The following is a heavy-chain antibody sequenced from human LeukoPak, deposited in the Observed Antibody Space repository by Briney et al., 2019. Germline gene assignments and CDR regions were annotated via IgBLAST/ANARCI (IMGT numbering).Heavy chain of an antibody. V-gene: IGHV3-7*01. Sequence: PGGSLRLSCAVSGFTFSKFWMHWVRQAPGKGLEWVANIKQDGSVKCYVDSVKGRFTISRDNAKNSLFLQMNSLRVEDTAVYYCAASRSLDRSLDYWGQGTLVTVSS. CDR1: GFTFSKFW. CDR3: AASRSLDRSLDY. D-gene: IGHD3-9*01. CDR2: IKQDGSVK. J-gene: IGHJ4*02.